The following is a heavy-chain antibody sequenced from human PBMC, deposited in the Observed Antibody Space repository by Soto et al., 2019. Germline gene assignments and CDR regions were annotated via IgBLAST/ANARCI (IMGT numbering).Heavy chain of an antibody. J-gene: IGHJ5*02. Sequence: EVQLVESGGGLVQPGGSLRLSCVASEFTFSNYWMSWVRQAPGKGLEWVANMKKDGSQKYYVDSVKGRFTISRDNARNSLYLQMNSLRVEDTALYYCARDWFDAWGQGTLVTVSS. V-gene: IGHV3-7*01. CDR3: ARDWFDA. CDR1: EFTFSNYW. CDR2: MKKDGSQK.